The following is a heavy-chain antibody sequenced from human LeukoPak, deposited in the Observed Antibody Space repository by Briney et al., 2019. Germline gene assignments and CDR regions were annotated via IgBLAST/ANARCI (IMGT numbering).Heavy chain of an antibody. CDR3: ARGRLITFGGVSNYYYYHMDV. CDR2: ISSNGGST. CDR1: GFTFSSFA. J-gene: IGHJ6*03. Sequence: PGGSLRLSCAASGFTFSSFAMHWVRQAPGKGLEYVSAISSNGGSTYYANSVKGRFTISRDNSKNTLYLQMGSLRAEDMAVYYCARGRLITFGGVSNYYYYHMDVWGKGTTVTVSS. V-gene: IGHV3-64*01. D-gene: IGHD3-16*01.